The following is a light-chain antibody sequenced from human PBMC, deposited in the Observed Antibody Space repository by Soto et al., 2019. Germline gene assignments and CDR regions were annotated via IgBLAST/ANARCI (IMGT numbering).Light chain of an antibody. CDR1: RGHRSYA. CDR3: QTWGTGIHVV. CDR2: LDSDGSH. V-gene: IGLV4-69*01. Sequence: QLVLTQSPSASASLGASVKLTCTPSRGHRSYAIAWHQQQPEKGPRYLMKLDSDGSHTKGDAIPDRFSGSSSGAERYLTISSLQSEDEADYYCQTWGTGIHVVFGGGTKLTVL. J-gene: IGLJ2*01.